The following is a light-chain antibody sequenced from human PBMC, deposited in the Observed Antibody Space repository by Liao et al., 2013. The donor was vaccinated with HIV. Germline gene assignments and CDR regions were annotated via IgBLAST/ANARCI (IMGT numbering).Light chain of an antibody. J-gene: IGLJ2*01. Sequence: SYDLTQPPSVSVSPGQTVTITCSGDGLGDNYVSWYQQRPGQSPVLVIYQDTNRPSGIPERFSASTSGNAATLTISGTQAVDEAVYYCQTWDSSTVVFGGGTKLTVL. V-gene: IGLV3-1*01. CDR1: GLGDNY. CDR2: QDT. CDR3: QTWDSSTVV.